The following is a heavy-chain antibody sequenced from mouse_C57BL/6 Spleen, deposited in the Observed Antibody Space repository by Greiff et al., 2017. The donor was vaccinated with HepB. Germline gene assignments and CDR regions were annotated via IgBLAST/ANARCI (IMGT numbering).Heavy chain of an antibody. CDR2: INPNNGGT. Sequence: EVQLQQSGPELVKPGASVKIPCKASGYTFTDYNMDWVKQSHGKSLEWIGDINPNNGGTIYNQKFKGKATLTVDKSSSTAYMELRSLTSEDTAVYYCARGNYDYDGEYAMDYWGQGTSVTVSS. CDR3: ARGNYDYDGEYAMDY. V-gene: IGHV1-18*01. CDR1: GYTFTDYN. J-gene: IGHJ4*01. D-gene: IGHD2-4*01.